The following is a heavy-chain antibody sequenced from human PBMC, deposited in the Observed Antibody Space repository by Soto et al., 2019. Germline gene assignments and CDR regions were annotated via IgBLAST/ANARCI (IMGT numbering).Heavy chain of an antibody. CDR1: GYTFTSYG. CDR3: VRRHVSATGIDWFDP. J-gene: IGHJ5*02. CDR2: INAANGDT. V-gene: IGHV1-3*01. D-gene: IGHD6-13*01. Sequence: ASVKVSCKASGYTFTSYGIHWVRQAPGQRLEWMGWINAANGDTKYSPKFQGRVTITRDTSASTAYMELSSLRSEDTAVYYCVRRHVSATGIDWFDPWGEGTLVTVSS.